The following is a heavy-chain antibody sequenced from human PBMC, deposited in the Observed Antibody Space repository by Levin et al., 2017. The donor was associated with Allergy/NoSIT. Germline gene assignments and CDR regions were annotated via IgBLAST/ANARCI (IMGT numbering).Heavy chain of an antibody. CDR1: GYTFSDYY. J-gene: IGHJ3*01. Sequence: ASVKVSCKASGYTFSDYYIHWVRQAPGQGLEWMGRISPNSGGTNFAQKFQGRVTMTRDTSINTAYMDLSRLSSDETAIYYCAGDLNTRSSFAFDVWGQGTMVTVSS. CDR3: AGDLNTRSSFAFDV. CDR2: ISPNSGGT. V-gene: IGHV1-2*06. D-gene: IGHD6-6*01.